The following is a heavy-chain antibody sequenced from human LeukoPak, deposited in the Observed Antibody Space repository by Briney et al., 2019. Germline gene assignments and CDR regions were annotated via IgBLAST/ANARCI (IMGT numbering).Heavy chain of an antibody. J-gene: IGHJ4*02. V-gene: IGHV4-34*01. CDR1: GGSFSGYY. Sequence: SETLSLTRAVYGGSFSGYYWSWIRQPPGKGLEWIGEINHSGSTNYNPSLKSRVTISVDTSKNQFSLKLSSVTAADTAVYYCAAGYSYGLFDYWGQGTLVTVSS. CDR3: AAGYSYGLFDY. D-gene: IGHD5-18*01. CDR2: INHSGST.